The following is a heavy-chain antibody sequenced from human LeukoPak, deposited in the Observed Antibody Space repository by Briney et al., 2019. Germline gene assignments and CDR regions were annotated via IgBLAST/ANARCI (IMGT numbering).Heavy chain of an antibody. CDR3: ARDIGATNWFDP. Sequence: GGSLRLSCAASGFTFSGYAMSWVRQAPGKGLVWVSRINSDGRSTSYADSVKGRFTISRDNAKNTLYLQMNSLRAEDTAVYYCARDIGATNWFDPWGQGTLVTVSS. CDR1: GFTFSGYA. J-gene: IGHJ5*02. CDR2: INSDGRST. D-gene: IGHD1-26*01. V-gene: IGHV3-74*01.